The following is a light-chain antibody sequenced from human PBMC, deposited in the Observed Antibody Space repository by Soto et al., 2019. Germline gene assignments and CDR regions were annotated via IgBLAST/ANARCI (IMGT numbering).Light chain of an antibody. Sequence: DIPMTACPSTMAASFGDRVTITCRASQSISRGLDWYQQKPGKAPKPLIYQASSLESGVPSRFRGSGSGTELTLPLRSLQPDDVETYHRPQYNSYPWTGGQGTQV. CDR1: QSISRG. CDR3: PQYNSYPWT. CDR2: QAS. V-gene: IGKV1-5*03. J-gene: IGKJ1*01.